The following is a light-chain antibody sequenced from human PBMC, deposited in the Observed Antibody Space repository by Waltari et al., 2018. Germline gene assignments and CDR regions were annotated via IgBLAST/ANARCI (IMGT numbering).Light chain of an antibody. CDR3: SSYAGINTVI. CDR2: EVS. CDR1: SSDVGGYNY. J-gene: IGLJ2*01. Sequence: SALTQPPSASGSPGQSVTISCTGTSSDVGGYNYVSWYQHHPGKAPKLMIYEVSKRPSGVPDRFSGSKSGNTASLTVSGLQAEDEADYYCSSYAGINTVIFGGGTKLTVL. V-gene: IGLV2-8*01.